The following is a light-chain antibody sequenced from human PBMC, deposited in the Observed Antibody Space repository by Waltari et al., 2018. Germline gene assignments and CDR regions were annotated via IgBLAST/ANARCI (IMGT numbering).Light chain of an antibody. CDR1: QSLLHRDGKTY. J-gene: IGKJ4*01. CDR3: MQSTQLPLT. CDR2: DVA. Sequence: IVMTQTPLSLSVTPGQPAPISCKSSQSLLHRDGKTYQYWYLQRPGQSPHLLVADVANRFSGVPVRFSGSGSGTDFTLKISRVETEDVGVYYCMQSTQLPLTFGGGTKVEIK. V-gene: IGKV2D-29*02.